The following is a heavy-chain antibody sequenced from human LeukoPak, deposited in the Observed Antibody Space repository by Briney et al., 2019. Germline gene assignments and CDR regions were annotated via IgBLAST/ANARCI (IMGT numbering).Heavy chain of an antibody. Sequence: SETLSLTCTVSGGSISSYYWSWIRQPAGRGLEWLGRIYTSGSTNYNPSLKSRVTMSVDTSKNQFSLKLSSVTAADTAVYYCAREVKSGSYTSYYYYYMDVWGKGTTVTVSS. V-gene: IGHV4-4*07. CDR2: IYTSGST. CDR1: GGSISSYY. CDR3: AREVKSGSYTSYYYYYMDV. D-gene: IGHD1-26*01. J-gene: IGHJ6*03.